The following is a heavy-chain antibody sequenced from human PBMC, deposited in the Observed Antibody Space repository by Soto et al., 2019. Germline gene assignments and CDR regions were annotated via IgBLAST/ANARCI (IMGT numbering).Heavy chain of an antibody. CDR3: ARWSAIVGGAEALDV. CDR2: LSAYNGDT. J-gene: IGHJ3*01. CDR1: GYTFINYG. V-gene: IGHV1-18*01. Sequence: QVQLVQSGAEVKKPGASVRVSCKTSGYTFINYGITWVRQAPGQGLEWMGWLSAYNGDTSSSEKLQDRFTMTTDTSTNTVYMELRSLTSDDTAAYDCARWSAIVGGAEALDVWGQGTMVIVS. D-gene: IGHD1-26*01.